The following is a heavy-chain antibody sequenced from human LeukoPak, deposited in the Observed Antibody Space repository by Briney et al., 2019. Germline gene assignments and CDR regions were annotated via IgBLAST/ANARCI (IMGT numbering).Heavy chain of an antibody. CDR3: ARGSYDSSDFEYFHH. J-gene: IGHJ1*01. V-gene: IGHV1-2*02. D-gene: IGHD3-22*01. Sequence: ASVKVSCKASGYTFTSYGISWVRQAPGQGLEWMGWIDPNSGGTNYAQKFQGRVTMTRDTSIGTAYMELNRLRSDDTAVYYCARGSYDSSDFEYFHHWGQGTLVTVSS. CDR2: IDPNSGGT. CDR1: GYTFTSYG.